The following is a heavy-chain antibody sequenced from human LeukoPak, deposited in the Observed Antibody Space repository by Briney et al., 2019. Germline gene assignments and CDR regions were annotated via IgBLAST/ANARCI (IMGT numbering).Heavy chain of an antibody. Sequence: ASVKVSCKFSGYTFTNYGMSWVRQAPGQGLEWMGCISAYSGNTNYAQKLTVRVNMTTDTSKITVYMELRSQTADDTGVYYYARSPDHGSNVYIWFDPWGQGTLVTVSS. CDR3: ARSPDHGSNVYIWFDP. J-gene: IGHJ5*02. CDR2: ISAYSGNT. D-gene: IGHD1-26*01. CDR1: GYTFTNYG. V-gene: IGHV1-18*01.